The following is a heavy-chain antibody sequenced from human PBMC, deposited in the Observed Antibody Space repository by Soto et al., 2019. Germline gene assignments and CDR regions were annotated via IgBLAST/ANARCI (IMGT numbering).Heavy chain of an antibody. CDR3: TRGYSYGYIPPTFDY. D-gene: IGHD5-18*01. J-gene: IGHJ4*02. Sequence: GGSLRLSCAASGFTFSGSAMHWVRQASGKGLEWVGRIRSKANSYATAYAASVKGRFTISRDDSKNTAYLQMNSLKTEDTAVYYCTRGYSYGYIPPTFDYWGQGTLVTVSS. CDR1: GFTFSGSA. V-gene: IGHV3-73*01. CDR2: IRSKANSYAT.